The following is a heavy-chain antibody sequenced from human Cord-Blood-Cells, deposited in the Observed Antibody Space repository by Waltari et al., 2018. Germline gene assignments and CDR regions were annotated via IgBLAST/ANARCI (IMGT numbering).Heavy chain of an antibody. CDR1: GFTFSSYD. D-gene: IGHD6-13*01. CDR2: IGTAGDT. V-gene: IGHV3-13*01. J-gene: IGHJ4*02. CDR3: ARAGSSSWYAFDY. Sequence: EVQLVESGGGLVQPGGSLRLPCGASGFTFSSYDMHWVRQATGKCLEWVSAIGTAGDTYYPGSVKGRFTISRENAKNSLYLQMNSLRAGDTAVYYCARAGSSSWYAFDYWGQGTLVTVSS.